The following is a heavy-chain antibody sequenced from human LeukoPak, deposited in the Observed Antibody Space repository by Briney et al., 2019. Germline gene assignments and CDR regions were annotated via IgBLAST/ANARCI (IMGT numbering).Heavy chain of an antibody. D-gene: IGHD5-18*01. Sequence: GGSLRLSCAASGFTFSSYWMHWVRHAPGKGLVWVSRINSDGSSTSYADSVKGRFTISRDNAKNTLYLQMNSLRAEDTAVYYCARGGGYSYGHFDYWGQGTLVTVSS. J-gene: IGHJ4*02. CDR2: INSDGSST. V-gene: IGHV3-74*01. CDR3: ARGGGYSYGHFDY. CDR1: GFTFSSYW.